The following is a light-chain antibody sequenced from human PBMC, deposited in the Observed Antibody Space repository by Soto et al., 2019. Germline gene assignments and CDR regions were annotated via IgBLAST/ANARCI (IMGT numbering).Light chain of an antibody. V-gene: IGKV3-11*01. Sequence: EIVLTQSPATLSLSPGERATLSCRASQSVSSYLAWYQQKPGQAPRLLIYDASNRATGIPARFSGSGSGTDFTLTISSLAPDDFAVYYWQQRSNWPPYTFGQVTKLEI. CDR2: DAS. CDR3: QQRSNWPPYT. CDR1: QSVSSY. J-gene: IGKJ2*01.